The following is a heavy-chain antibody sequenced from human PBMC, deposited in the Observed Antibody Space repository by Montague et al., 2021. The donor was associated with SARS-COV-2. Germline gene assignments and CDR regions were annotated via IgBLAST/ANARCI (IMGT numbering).Heavy chain of an antibody. CDR2: INTDGTIT. D-gene: IGHD3-9*01. CDR1: GFTFSSHW. CDR3: ATDRTVAPGYGFDP. V-gene: IGHV3-74*01. J-gene: IGHJ5*02. Sequence: SLRLSCAASGFTFSSHWMHWVRQLPGKGLLWVSRINTDGTITNYADSVKGRFTISRDNAKNSMYLQMNSLRVEDTAVYYCATDRTVAPGYGFDPWGQGTLVIVSS.